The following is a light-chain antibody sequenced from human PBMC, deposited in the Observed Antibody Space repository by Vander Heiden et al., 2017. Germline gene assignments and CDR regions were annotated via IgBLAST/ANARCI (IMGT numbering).Light chain of an antibody. CDR3: QQRTNFEA. CDR1: QSVSNY. J-gene: IGKJ4*01. Sequence: EIVLTQSPATLSLSPGERATLSCRASQSVSNYLAWYQQKPGQAPRLLIYDASNRANGIPDRFSGSGSGTDFTLTSSSREPEDFAVYYGQQRTNFEAFGGGTKVEIK. CDR2: DAS. V-gene: IGKV3-11*01.